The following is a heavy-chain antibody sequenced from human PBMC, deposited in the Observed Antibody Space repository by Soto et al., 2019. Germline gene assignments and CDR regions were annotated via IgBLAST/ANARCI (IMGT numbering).Heavy chain of an antibody. D-gene: IGHD2-2*01. Sequence: QVQLQESGPGLVKTSQTLSLTCTVSGGSISNVGYFWSWIRQPPGKGLEWIGFIYHTGTTYYNSSLRSRVSISIDTSKSQFSLKLNSVTAADTAVYYCARVMAAMQNWLDPWGQGTLVTVSP. J-gene: IGHJ5*02. V-gene: IGHV4-30-4*01. CDR1: GGSISNVGYF. CDR2: IYHTGTT. CDR3: ARVMAAMQNWLDP.